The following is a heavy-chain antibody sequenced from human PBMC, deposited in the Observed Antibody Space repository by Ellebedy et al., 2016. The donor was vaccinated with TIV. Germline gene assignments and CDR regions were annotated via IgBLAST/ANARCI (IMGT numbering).Heavy chain of an antibody. J-gene: IGHJ4*02. CDR3: AKVPVGYCSSPNCFYLDH. CDR2: ISYDANNK. D-gene: IGHD2-2*01. V-gene: IGHV3-30*18. CDR1: GFTFSSYD. Sequence: GESLKISCAASGFTFSSYDMHWVRQAPGKGLEWVALISYDANNKYYADSVKGRFTISRDNSKNTLYLQMNSLRAEDTAVYYCAKVPVGYCSSPNCFYLDHWGQGTLVTVSS.